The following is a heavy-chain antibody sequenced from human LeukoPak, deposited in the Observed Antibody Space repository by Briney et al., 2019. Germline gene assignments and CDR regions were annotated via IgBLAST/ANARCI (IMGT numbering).Heavy chain of an antibody. Sequence: NPGGSLRLSCAASGFTFSSYSMNWVRQAPGKGLEWVSSIISSSSYIYYADSVKGRFTISRDNAKNSLYLQMNSLRAEDTAVYYCAAHHSPTAASDYWGQGTLVTVSS. D-gene: IGHD2-2*01. CDR3: AAHHSPTAASDY. V-gene: IGHV3-21*01. CDR2: IISSSSYI. J-gene: IGHJ4*02. CDR1: GFTFSSYS.